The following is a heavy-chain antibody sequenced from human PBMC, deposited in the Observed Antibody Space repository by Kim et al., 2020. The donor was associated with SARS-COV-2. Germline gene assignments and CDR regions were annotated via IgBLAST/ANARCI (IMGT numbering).Heavy chain of an antibody. J-gene: IGHJ6*02. Sequence: YNPTLKMRVTISVDTAKNQCSLKLSSVTAADTAVYYCARLLSIYYYGIDVWGQGTTVTVSS. V-gene: IGHV4-59*08. CDR3: ARLLSIYYYGIDV.